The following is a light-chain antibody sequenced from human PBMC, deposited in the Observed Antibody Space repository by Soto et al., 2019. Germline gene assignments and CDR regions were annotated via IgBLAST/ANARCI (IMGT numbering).Light chain of an antibody. CDR3: SSYTSISTLV. CDR2: EVS. J-gene: IGLJ3*02. CDR1: SSDVGGYNY. Sequence: QPVLTQPASVSGSPGQSITISCTGTSSDVGGYNYVSWYQQHPGKAPKLMIYEVSNWPSGVSNRFSGSKSGNTASLTISGLQAEDEADYYCSSYTSISTLVFGGGTQLTVL. V-gene: IGLV2-14*01.